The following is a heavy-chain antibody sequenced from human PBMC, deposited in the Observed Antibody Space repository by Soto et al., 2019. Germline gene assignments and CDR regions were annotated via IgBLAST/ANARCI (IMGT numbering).Heavy chain of an antibody. CDR1: GFIFRSYA. V-gene: IGHV3-30*09. CDR2: ITYDGANG. Sequence: GGSMRLSCLASGFIFRSYAMHWVRQAPGKGLEWVAVITYDGANGYYADSVRGRFAISRDNSKSTLFLQMNSLRPEDTAVYYCARAFSGSYPNFDYWGQGTLVTVSS. J-gene: IGHJ4*02. CDR3: ARAFSGSYPNFDY. D-gene: IGHD1-26*01.